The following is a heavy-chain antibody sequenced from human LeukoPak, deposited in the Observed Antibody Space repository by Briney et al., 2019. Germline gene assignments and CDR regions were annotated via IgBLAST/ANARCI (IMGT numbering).Heavy chain of an antibody. V-gene: IGHV3-53*01. Sequence: PGGSLRLSGAASGFTINNNYMTWVRQAPGKGLEWVSVSYSGGSSYYADSVKGRFTMSRDSSKNTVNLQMNILTVEDTAVYYCARILGTTDAFDIWGQGTMVTVSS. D-gene: IGHD2/OR15-2a*01. CDR1: GFTINNNY. CDR2: SYSGGSS. CDR3: ARILGTTDAFDI. J-gene: IGHJ3*02.